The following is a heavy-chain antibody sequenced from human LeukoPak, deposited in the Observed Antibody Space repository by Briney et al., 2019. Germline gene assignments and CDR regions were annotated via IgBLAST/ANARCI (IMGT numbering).Heavy chain of an antibody. CDR3: ARGRGIAAAANYFDY. J-gene: IGHJ4*02. Sequence: KPAETLSLTCAVYGGSFSGYYWNWIRQTPGKGLEWIGEIHHSGSTNYSPSLKSRVTISIDTSKNQFSLNLNSVTAADTAVYYCARGRGIAAAANYFDYWGQGTLVTVSS. CDR2: IHHSGST. D-gene: IGHD6-13*01. CDR1: GGSFSGYY. V-gene: IGHV4-34*01.